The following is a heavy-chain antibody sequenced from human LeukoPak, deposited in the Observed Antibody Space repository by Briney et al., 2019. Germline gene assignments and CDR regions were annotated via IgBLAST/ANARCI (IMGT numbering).Heavy chain of an antibody. J-gene: IGHJ5*02. CDR3: ARANMVRGVGLFFDRNWFDP. D-gene: IGHD3-10*01. Sequence: ASVKVSCKASGYTFTDYFMSWVRQAPGQGLEWMGWINPNSGGTNYAQKFQGRVTMTRDTSISTAYMELSGLRSDDTAVYYCARANMVRGVGLFFDRNWFDPWGQGTLVTVSS. CDR1: GYTFTDYF. CDR2: INPNSGGT. V-gene: IGHV1-2*02.